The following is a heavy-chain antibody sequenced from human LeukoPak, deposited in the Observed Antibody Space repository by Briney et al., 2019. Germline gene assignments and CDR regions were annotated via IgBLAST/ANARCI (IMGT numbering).Heavy chain of an antibody. CDR1: GYSISTTNW. J-gene: IGHJ2*01. CDR2: IYYSGGT. CDR3: ARSPYRVDDAPVRDYGDYRDWYFDL. V-gene: IGHV4-28*01. Sequence: SETLSLTCAVSGYSISTTNWWGWIRQPPGKGLEWLGYIYYSGGTYYNPSLKSRVIMSVGTSKNQFSLDLSFVTAADTAVYYCARSPYRVDDAPVRDYGDYRDWYFDLWGRGTLVTVSA. D-gene: IGHD4-17*01.